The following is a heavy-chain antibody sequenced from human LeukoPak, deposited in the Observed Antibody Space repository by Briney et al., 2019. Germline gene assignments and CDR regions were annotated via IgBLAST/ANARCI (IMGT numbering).Heavy chain of an antibody. D-gene: IGHD4-17*01. V-gene: IGHV4-39*07. J-gene: IGHJ4*02. CDR1: GGSISSGGYY. Sequence: SQTLSLTCTVSGGSISSGGYYWSWIRQPPGKGLEWIGSIYYSGSTYYNPSLKSRVTISVDTSKNQFSLKLSSVTAADTAVYYCARGGDYGDPHFDYWGQGSLVTVSS. CDR3: ARGGDYGDPHFDY. CDR2: IYYSGST.